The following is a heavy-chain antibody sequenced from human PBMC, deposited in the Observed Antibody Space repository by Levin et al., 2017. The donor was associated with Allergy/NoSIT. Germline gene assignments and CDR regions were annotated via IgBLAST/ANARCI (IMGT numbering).Heavy chain of an antibody. V-gene: IGHV1-2*06. Sequence: ASVKVCCKASGYTFTGYYIHWVRQAPGQGLEWMGRMNPKSGGTDYAQKFQGRVTMTRDTSISTGYMELRRLRSDDTAIYYCARLEFGDIPTYYMDVWGKGTTVTVSS. CDR1: GYTFTGYY. CDR3: ARLEFGDIPTYYMDV. D-gene: IGHD3-10*01. J-gene: IGHJ6*03. CDR2: MNPKSGGT.